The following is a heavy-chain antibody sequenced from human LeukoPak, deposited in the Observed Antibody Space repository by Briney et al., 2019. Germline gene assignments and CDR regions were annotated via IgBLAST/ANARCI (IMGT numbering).Heavy chain of an antibody. CDR1: GFPFSSYS. J-gene: IGHJ2*01. CDR3: AAPKQNGNSGSRWYHDL. CDR2: IGRDGSER. Sequence: GWSLRLSCIATGFPFSSYSMTWVRQASGKGLEWLANIGRDGSERLYVDSVKGRFTISRDNAKNSLYLQMNSLGDEDTAVYYCAAPKQNGNSGSRWYHDLWGRGTMVTVSS. V-gene: IGHV3-7*01. D-gene: IGHD4-23*01.